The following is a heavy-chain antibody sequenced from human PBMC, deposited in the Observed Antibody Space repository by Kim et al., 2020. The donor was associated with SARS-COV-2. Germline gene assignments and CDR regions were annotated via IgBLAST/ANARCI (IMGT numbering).Heavy chain of an antibody. Sequence: SVKVSCKASGGTFSSYAISWVRQAPGQGLEWMGGIIPIFGTANYAQKFQGRVTITADESTSTAYMELSSLRSEDTAVYYCAKGRYVVVPAGLYYYYGMDVWGQGTTVTVSS. J-gene: IGHJ6*02. CDR3: AKGRYVVVPAGLYYYYGMDV. D-gene: IGHD2-2*01. CDR2: IIPIFGTA. V-gene: IGHV1-69*13. CDR1: GGTFSSYA.